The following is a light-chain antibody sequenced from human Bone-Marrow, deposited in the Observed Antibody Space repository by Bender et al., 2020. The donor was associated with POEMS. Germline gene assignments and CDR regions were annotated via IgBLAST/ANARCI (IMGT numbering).Light chain of an antibody. V-gene: IGLV2-8*01. Sequence: QSALTQPPSASGSPGQSVTISCTGTSSVAGDYSHVSWYQHRPGKAPKLIIYEVSERPSGVPDRFSGSKSGNTASLTVSGLQAEDEADFYCCSHAGSMSWVFGGGTRLTVL. CDR2: EVS. J-gene: IGLJ3*02. CDR3: CSHAGSMSWV. CDR1: SSVAGDYSH.